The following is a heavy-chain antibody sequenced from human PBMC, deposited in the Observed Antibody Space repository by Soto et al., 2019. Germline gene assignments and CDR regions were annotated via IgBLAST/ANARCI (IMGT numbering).Heavy chain of an antibody. Sequence: QITLKESGPTLVKPTQTLTLTCTFSAFSLSTGGVGVGWIRQPTGKALEWLALISWDDDKRYSQSLKSRLTVTKDTSKNQVVLTMTNIDPVDTATYYCAHSGCGGDCLRSYSSHYYYGMDVWGQGTTVTVSS. CDR2: ISWDDDK. CDR3: AHSGCGGDCLRSYSSHYYYGMDV. J-gene: IGHJ6*02. V-gene: IGHV2-5*02. CDR1: AFSLSTGGVG. D-gene: IGHD2-21*02.